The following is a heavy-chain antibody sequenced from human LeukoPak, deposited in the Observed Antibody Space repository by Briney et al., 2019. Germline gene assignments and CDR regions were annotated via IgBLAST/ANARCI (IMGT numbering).Heavy chain of an antibody. Sequence: TGRSLRLSCAASGFNFSTYGMHWVRQAPGKGLEWVAVISYDGINKYYADSVKGRFTISRDNSKNMLYLQMSSLRAEDTAVYYCAKDHVTSSSWFPDYWGQGTLVTVSS. CDR1: GFNFSTYG. CDR2: ISYDGINK. CDR3: AKDHVTSSSWFPDY. D-gene: IGHD6-13*01. J-gene: IGHJ4*02. V-gene: IGHV3-30*18.